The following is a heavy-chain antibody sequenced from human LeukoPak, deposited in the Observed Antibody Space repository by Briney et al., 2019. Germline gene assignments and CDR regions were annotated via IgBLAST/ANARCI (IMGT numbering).Heavy chain of an antibody. V-gene: IGHV4-59*08. J-gene: IGHJ5*02. CDR3: GKYSSNWYVDH. CDR2: IYYSGST. Sequence: SETLSLTCTVSGGSISSYYWSWIRQPPGKGLEWIGYIYYSGSTNYNPSLKSRVTISVDTSKNQFSLEVSSVTAADTAVYYCGKYSSNWYVDHWGQGTLVTVSS. D-gene: IGHD6-13*01. CDR1: GGSISSYY.